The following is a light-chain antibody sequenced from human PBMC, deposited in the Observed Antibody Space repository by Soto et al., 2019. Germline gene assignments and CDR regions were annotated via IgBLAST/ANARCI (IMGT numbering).Light chain of an antibody. Sequence: IVMTQSPATPPLSPGERATLSCRASQSVSSYLAWYPQKPGQAPRPLIYDAFDRETGIPARFNCSGAGTECTRAINSRQCEDVSVSYCQQYNNWPRTFGQGTKVEIK. J-gene: IGKJ1*01. V-gene: IGKV3D-15*01. CDR2: DAF. CDR3: QQYNNWPRT. CDR1: QSVSSY.